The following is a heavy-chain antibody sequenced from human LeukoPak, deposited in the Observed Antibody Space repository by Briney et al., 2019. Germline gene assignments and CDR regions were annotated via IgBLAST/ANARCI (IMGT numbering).Heavy chain of an antibody. V-gene: IGHV3-30*02. CDR3: AKALEYSSSRGYYYYYMDV. Sequence: GGSLRLSCAASGFTFSHYGMHWVRQAPGKGLEWVTFIRDDASDKYYADSVKGRFTISRDNSKNTLYLQVNSLRAEDTAVYYCAKALEYSSSRGYYYYYMDVWGKGTTVTVSS. CDR1: GFTFSHYG. CDR2: IRDDASDK. J-gene: IGHJ6*03. D-gene: IGHD6-6*01.